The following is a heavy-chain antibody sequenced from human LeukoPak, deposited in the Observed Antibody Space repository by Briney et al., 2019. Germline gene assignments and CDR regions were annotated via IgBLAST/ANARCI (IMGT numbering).Heavy chain of an antibody. CDR2: IIPIFGTA. Sequence: SVKVSCKASGGTFSSYAISWVRQAPGQGLEWMGGIIPIFGTANYAQKFQGRVTITADESTSTAYMELSSLRSEDTAVYYCARGLGIAAADNWFEPWGQGTLVTVSS. J-gene: IGHJ5*02. D-gene: IGHD6-13*01. CDR3: ARGLGIAAADNWFEP. CDR1: GGTFSSYA. V-gene: IGHV1-69*13.